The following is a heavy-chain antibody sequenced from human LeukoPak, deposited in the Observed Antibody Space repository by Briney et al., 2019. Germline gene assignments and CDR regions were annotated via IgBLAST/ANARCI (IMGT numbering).Heavy chain of an antibody. V-gene: IGHV4-59*01. CDR1: GASTTSYY. CDR2: IYSDGTT. CDR3: ARDSRSYDTSGYYYFDY. J-gene: IGHJ4*02. Sequence: SETLSLTCSVSGASTTSYYWNWIRQAPGKGLEWIGYIYSDGTTSYSPSLRSRVAISIDTSRNQFSLKLSSVTAADAAVYYCARDSRSYDTSGYYYFDYWGQGALVTVSS. D-gene: IGHD3-22*01.